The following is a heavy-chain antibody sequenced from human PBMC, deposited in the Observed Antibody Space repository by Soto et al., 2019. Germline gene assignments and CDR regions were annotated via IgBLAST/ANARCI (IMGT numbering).Heavy chain of an antibody. CDR3: ARGPSGDKVDS. CDR2: IYDGGRT. CDR1: GGSISTVDYW. V-gene: IGHV4-30-4*01. Sequence: QVQLQESGPGLVKPSQTLSLTCTVSGGSISTVDYWWSWIRQSPDMGLEWIGHIYDGGRTYNNPSLESRVTMSVDTSKSQPSLTLSSVSAEDTAVYYCARGPSGDKVDSWGQGTLVTVSS. J-gene: IGHJ4*02. D-gene: IGHD7-27*01.